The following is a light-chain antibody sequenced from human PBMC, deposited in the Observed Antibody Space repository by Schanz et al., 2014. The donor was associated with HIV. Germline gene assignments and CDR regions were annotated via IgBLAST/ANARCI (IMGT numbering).Light chain of an antibody. CDR3: SSYAGSTNYV. J-gene: IGLJ1*01. V-gene: IGLV2-8*01. CDR1: GSDIGGYNY. Sequence: QSALTQPASVSASPGQSITISCTGTGSDIGGYNYVSWYQQHPGKAPKLIIYEVTKRASGVPDRFSGSKSGNTASLTVSGLQAEDEADYYCSSYAGSTNYVFGTGTKVTVL. CDR2: EVT.